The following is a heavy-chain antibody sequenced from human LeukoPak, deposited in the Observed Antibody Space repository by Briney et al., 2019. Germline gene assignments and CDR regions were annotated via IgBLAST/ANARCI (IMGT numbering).Heavy chain of an antibody. CDR2: IWYDGSNK. J-gene: IGHJ4*02. V-gene: IGHV3-33*01. CDR1: GFPFSSYG. D-gene: IGHD3-10*01. CDR3: ARDRASGSYEGYYFDY. Sequence: GGSLRLSCAASGFPFSSYGMHWVRQAPGKGLEWVALIWYDGSNKYYADSVKGRFTISRDNSKNTLYLQMNSLRAEDTAVYYCARDRASGSYEGYYFDYWGQGTLVAVSS.